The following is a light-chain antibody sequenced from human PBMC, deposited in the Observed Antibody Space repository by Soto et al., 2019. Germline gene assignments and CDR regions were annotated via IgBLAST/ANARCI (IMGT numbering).Light chain of an antibody. CDR2: KAS. J-gene: IGKJ2*01. Sequence: DIQMTQSPSTLSASVGDRVTITCRASQSISSWLAWYQPKPGKAPKLLIYKASSLESGVPSRFSGSGSGTEFTRTISSLQPDDCSTYYCQQYKSYPYTFGQGTKLEIK. CDR1: QSISSW. CDR3: QQYKSYPYT. V-gene: IGKV1-5*03.